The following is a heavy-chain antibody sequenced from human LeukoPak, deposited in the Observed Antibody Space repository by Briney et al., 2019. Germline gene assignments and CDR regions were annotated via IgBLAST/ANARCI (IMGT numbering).Heavy chain of an antibody. Sequence: ASVNVSCKASGYTFTSNYVHWVRQAPGQGLEWVGMIYPRDGSTSYAQKFQGRVIVSRDTSTSTVHMELSGLRSEDTAVYYCARDQGGFDYWGQGTLVTVSS. CDR2: IYPRDGST. CDR1: GYTFTSNY. CDR3: ARDQGGFDY. V-gene: IGHV1-46*01. J-gene: IGHJ4*02.